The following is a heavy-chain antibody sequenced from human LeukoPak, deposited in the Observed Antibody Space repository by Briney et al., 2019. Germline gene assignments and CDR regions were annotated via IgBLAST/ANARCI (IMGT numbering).Heavy chain of an antibody. Sequence: PSETLSLTCAVYGGSFSDYYWSWIRQPPGKGLEWIGEINHSGSANYNPSLKSRVTISVDTSKNQFSLKLSSVTAADTAVYYCARGSAVLRYFDWLPGFYYYYGMDVWGQGTTVTVSS. CDR1: GGSFSDYY. J-gene: IGHJ6*02. CDR2: INHSGSA. D-gene: IGHD3-9*01. CDR3: ARGSAVLRYFDWLPGFYYYYGMDV. V-gene: IGHV4-34*01.